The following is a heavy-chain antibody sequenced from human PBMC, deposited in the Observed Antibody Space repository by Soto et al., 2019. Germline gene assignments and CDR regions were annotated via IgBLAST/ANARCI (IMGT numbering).Heavy chain of an antibody. CDR3: ARDYEDSSSFFYYYYGMDV. V-gene: IGHV3-48*03. D-gene: IGHD6-6*01. Sequence: PGGSLRLSCAASGFTFSSYEMNWVRQAPGKGLEWVSYISSSGSTIYYADSVKGRFTISRDNAKNSLYLQMNSLRAEDTAVYYCARDYEDSSSFFYYYYGMDVWGQGTTVTVSS. CDR2: ISSSGSTI. J-gene: IGHJ6*02. CDR1: GFTFSSYE.